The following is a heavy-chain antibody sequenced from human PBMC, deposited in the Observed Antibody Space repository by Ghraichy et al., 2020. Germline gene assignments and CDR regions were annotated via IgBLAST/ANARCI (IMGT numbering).Heavy chain of an antibody. CDR3: ARGGGNTGTNYYMDV. J-gene: IGHJ6*03. V-gene: IGHV4-61*02. Sequence: SETLSLTCSVSGDSITSNNYWWSWIRQPAGKGLEWIGRIYTSGGTNYNPSLKSRLSMSVDTSKNQFALKLSSVTAADTAMYYCARGGGNTGTNYYMDVWGKGTTVTVSS. CDR1: GDSITSNNYW. D-gene: IGHD5-12*01. CDR2: IYTSGGT.